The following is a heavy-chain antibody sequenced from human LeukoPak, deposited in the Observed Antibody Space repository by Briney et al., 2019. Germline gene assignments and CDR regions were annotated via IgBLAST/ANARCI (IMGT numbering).Heavy chain of an antibody. CDR3: ARQIGYSSSFCDY. CDR2: IYYSGST. D-gene: IGHD6-6*01. J-gene: IGHJ4*02. Sequence: SETLSLTCTVSGGSISSYYWSWIRQPPGKGLEWIGYIYYSGSTNHNPSLKSRVTTSVDTSKNQFSLKLSSVTAADTAVYYCARQIGYSSSFCDYWGQGTLVTVSS. CDR1: GGSISSYY. V-gene: IGHV4-59*08.